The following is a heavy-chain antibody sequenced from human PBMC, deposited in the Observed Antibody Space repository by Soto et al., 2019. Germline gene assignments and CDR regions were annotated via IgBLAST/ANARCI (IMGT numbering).Heavy chain of an antibody. CDR3: ARSLPAPRGYSYGYWYFDY. D-gene: IGHD5-18*01. J-gene: IGHJ4*02. V-gene: IGHV4-4*02. Sequence: SETLSLTCAVSGGSISSSNWWSWVRQPPGKGLEWIGEIYHSGSTNYNPSLKSRVTISVDKSKNQFSLKLSSVTAVDTAVYYCARSLPAPRGYSYGYWYFDYWGQGTLVTVSS. CDR1: GGSISSSNW. CDR2: IYHSGST.